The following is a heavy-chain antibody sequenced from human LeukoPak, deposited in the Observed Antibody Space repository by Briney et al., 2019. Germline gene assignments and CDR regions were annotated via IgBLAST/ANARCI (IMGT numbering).Heavy chain of an antibody. CDR1: GGSFSGYY. CDR3: ATRHYDSSGYYWPFDY. V-gene: IGHV4-34*01. D-gene: IGHD3-22*01. Sequence: PSETLSLTCAVYGGSFSGYYWNWIRQPPGKGLEWIGEINHSGSTNYNPSLKSRVTISVDTSKNQFSLKLSSVTAADTAVYYCATRHYDSSGYYWPFDYWGQGTLVTVSS. CDR2: INHSGST. J-gene: IGHJ4*02.